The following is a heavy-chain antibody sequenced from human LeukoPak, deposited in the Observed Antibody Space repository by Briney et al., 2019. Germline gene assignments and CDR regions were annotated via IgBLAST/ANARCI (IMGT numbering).Heavy chain of an antibody. CDR1: GGSISSGGYY. J-gene: IGHJ5*02. Sequence: SETLSLTCTVSGGSISSGGYYWSWIRQPPGKGLEWIGYIYYSGSTNYNPSLKSRVTISVDTSKNQFSLKLSSVTAADTAVYYCARELLWAGGWSDPWGQGTLVTVSS. CDR3: ARELLWAGGWSDP. CDR2: IYYSGST. V-gene: IGHV4-61*08. D-gene: IGHD2-21*01.